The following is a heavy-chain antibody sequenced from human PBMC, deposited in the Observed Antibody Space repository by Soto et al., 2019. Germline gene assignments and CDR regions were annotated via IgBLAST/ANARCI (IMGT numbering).Heavy chain of an antibody. CDR1: GFSFTNFA. CDR3: AKDDFTDRGDDYFDY. Sequence: GGSLRLSCAASGFSFTNFAMSWVRQAPGKGLEWVAGIGASGDITWYADSVKGRLSISRDNSKNTLYLQLNSLRFEDTAVYYCAKDDFTDRGDDYFDYWGPGTVVTVS. V-gene: IGHV3-23*01. J-gene: IGHJ4*02. CDR2: IGASGDIT. D-gene: IGHD2-21*02.